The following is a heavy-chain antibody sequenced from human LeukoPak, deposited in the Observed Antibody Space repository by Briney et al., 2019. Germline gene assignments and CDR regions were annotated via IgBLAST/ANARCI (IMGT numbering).Heavy chain of an antibody. CDR3: AEGGQWLRV. D-gene: IGHD6-19*01. CDR2: ICTSGST. V-gene: IGHV4-4*07. J-gene: IGHJ4*02. Sequence: SETLSLTCTVSGGSISGYCWSCIRQPAGKGLEWIGRICTSGSTNYNPSLQSRITMSVDTSKNQFSLKLSSVTAADTAVYYCAEGGQWLRVWGQGTLVTVSS. CDR1: GGSISGYC.